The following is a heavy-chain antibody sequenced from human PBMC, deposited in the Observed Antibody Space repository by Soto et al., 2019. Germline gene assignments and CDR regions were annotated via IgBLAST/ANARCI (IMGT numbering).Heavy chain of an antibody. CDR1: GGTFSGYA. J-gene: IGHJ6*02. D-gene: IGHD3-10*01. CDR2: IIPIFGTA. Sequence: GASVKVSCKASGGTFSGYAISWVRQAPGQGLEWMGGIIPIFGTANYAQKFQGRVTITADESTSTAYMELSSLRSEDTAVYYCARDHKVVRRLTKSGMDVWGQGTTVTVSS. V-gene: IGHV1-69*13. CDR3: ARDHKVVRRLTKSGMDV.